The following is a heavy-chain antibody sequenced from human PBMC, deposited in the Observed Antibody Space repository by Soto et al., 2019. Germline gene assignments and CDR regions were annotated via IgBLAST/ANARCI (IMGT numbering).Heavy chain of an antibody. Sequence: ASVKVSCKAPGYTFTSYYMHWVRQAPGQGLEWMGIINPSGGSTSYAQKLQGRVTMTRDTSTSTVYMELSSLRSEDTAVYYCARVTKSDSSGYTHWGQGTLVTVS. J-gene: IGHJ4*02. D-gene: IGHD3-22*01. V-gene: IGHV1-46*01. CDR1: GYTFTSYY. CDR3: ARVTKSDSSGYTH. CDR2: INPSGGST.